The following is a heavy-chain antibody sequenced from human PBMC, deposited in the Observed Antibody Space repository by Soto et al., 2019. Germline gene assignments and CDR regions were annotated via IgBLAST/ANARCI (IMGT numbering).Heavy chain of an antibody. CDR3: ATDSSGYYPNWFDP. J-gene: IGHJ5*02. V-gene: IGHV1-69*01. CDR2: FIPIFGQA. D-gene: IGHD3-22*01. Sequence: QVQLVQSGAEVKKPGSSVKVSCKASGGTFSSYAISWVRQAPGQGLEWLGGFIPIFGQANYAQNFQGRVTITADESTSTAHMELSSLRSEDTAVYYCATDSSGYYPNWFDPWGQGTLVTVST. CDR1: GGTFSSYA.